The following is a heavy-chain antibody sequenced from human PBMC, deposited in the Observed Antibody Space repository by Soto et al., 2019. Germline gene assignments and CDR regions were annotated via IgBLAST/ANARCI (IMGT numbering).Heavy chain of an antibody. Sequence: QVQLVQSGAEVKKPGASVKVSCKASGYTFTSYGISWVRQAPGQGLEWMGWISAYNGNTNYAQKLQGRVTMTTDTSTSAAYMELRSLRSDDTAVYYCARDLDDRWGGARYYYGMDVWGQGTTVTVSS. CDR1: GYTFTSYG. CDR3: ARDLDDRWGGARYYYGMDV. CDR2: ISAYNGNT. J-gene: IGHJ6*02. V-gene: IGHV1-18*01. D-gene: IGHD3-10*01.